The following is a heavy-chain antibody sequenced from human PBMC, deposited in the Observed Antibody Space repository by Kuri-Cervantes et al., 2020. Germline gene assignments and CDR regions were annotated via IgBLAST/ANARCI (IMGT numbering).Heavy chain of an antibody. CDR3: AVVGGSVAGTYGAFDI. D-gene: IGHD6-19*01. CDR2: IIPIFGTA. Sequence: SVKVSCKASGGTFSSYAISWVRQAPGQGLEWMGGIIPIFGTANYAQKLQGRVTMTTDTSTSTAYMELRSLRSDDTAVYYCAVVGGSVAGTYGAFDIWGQGTMVTVSS. V-gene: IGHV1-69*05. J-gene: IGHJ3*02. CDR1: GGTFSSYA.